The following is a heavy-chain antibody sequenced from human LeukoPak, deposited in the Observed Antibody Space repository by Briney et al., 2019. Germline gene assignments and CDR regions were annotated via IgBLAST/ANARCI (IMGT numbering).Heavy chain of an antibody. J-gene: IGHJ4*02. CDR1: GFTFSRYS. Sequence: GGSLRLSCAASGFTFSRYSMNWVRQAPGKGLEWVSSISSSSSYIYHADSVKGRFTISRDNAKNSLYLQMNSLRDEDTAVYYCARQIGSGTYHTHYWGQGTPVTVSS. CDR3: ARQIGSGTYHTHY. CDR2: ISSSSSYI. D-gene: IGHD3-10*01. V-gene: IGHV3-21*01.